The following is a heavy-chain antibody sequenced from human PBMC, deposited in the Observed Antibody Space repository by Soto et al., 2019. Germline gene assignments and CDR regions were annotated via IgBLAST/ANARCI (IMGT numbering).Heavy chain of an antibody. CDR2: VIPILGQA. J-gene: IGHJ4*02. D-gene: IGHD1-26*01. V-gene: IGHV1-69*13. CDR1: GGIFSGYP. CDR3: ARVGGVGAPPGADF. Sequence: GAQVKGSWKAVGGIFSGYPSSGRRRPPGQGLEWMGAVIPILGQAYYAQNFQDRVTITADESTRTAYMDLISLRSDDTAVYFCARVGGVGAPPGADFWGQGTLVTVSS.